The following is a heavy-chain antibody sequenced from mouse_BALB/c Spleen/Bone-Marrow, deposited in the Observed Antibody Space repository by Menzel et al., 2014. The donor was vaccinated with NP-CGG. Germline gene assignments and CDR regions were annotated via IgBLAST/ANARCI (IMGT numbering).Heavy chain of an antibody. D-gene: IGHD1-1*01. J-gene: IGHJ3*01. CDR3: ARDYYGSTSFAY. CDR2: INPYNDDS. CDR1: GYTFTTYV. V-gene: IGHV1-14*01. Sequence: VQLQQSGPELVKPGASVKMSCKPSGYTFTTYVMHWVKQKPGQGLGWIGYINPYNDDSKYNEKFKGKATLTSDKSSSTAYMELSSLTSEDSAVYYCARDYYGSTSFAYWGQGTLVTVSA.